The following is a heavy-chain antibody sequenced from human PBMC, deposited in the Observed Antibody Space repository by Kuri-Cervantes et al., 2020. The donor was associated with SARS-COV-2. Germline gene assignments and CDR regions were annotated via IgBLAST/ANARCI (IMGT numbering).Heavy chain of an antibody. V-gene: IGHV3-52*01. CDR3: ARESVITNWFDP. Sequence: GGSLRLSCAASGFTFSSSWMHWVCQAPEKGLEWVADIKCDGSEKYYVDSVKGRLTISRDNAKNSLYLQVNSLRAEDTAVYYCARESVITNWFDPWGQGTLVTVSS. J-gene: IGHJ5*02. CDR2: IKCDGSEK. D-gene: IGHD3-22*01. CDR1: GFTFSSSW.